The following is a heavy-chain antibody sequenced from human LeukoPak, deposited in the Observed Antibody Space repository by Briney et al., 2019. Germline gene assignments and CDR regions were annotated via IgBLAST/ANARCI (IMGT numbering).Heavy chain of an antibody. CDR3: AKDRGYSYGYGH. CDR2: ISGSGGST. V-gene: IGHV3-23*01. J-gene: IGHJ4*02. D-gene: IGHD5-18*01. Sequence: GSLRLSCAGSGFTLKSHSIRLGRQAPGEGVEGGSAISGSGGSTYYADSVKGRFTISRDNSKNTLYLQMNSLRAEDTAVYYCAKDRGYSYGYGHWGQGTLVTVSS. CDR1: GFTLKSHS.